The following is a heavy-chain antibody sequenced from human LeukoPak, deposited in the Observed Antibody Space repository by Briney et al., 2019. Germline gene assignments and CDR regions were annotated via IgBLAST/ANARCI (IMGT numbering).Heavy chain of an antibody. D-gene: IGHD6-6*01. V-gene: IGHV1-69*13. CDR1: GGTFSSYA. CDR3: ARARTPTSYNWFDP. J-gene: IGHJ5*02. Sequence: SVKVSCKPSGGTFSSYAISWVRQAPGPRLEWMGGIIPIFGTANYAQKFQGRVTITADESPSTAYMELSSLRSEDTAVYYCARARTPTSYNWFDPWGQGTLVTVSS. CDR2: IIPIFGTA.